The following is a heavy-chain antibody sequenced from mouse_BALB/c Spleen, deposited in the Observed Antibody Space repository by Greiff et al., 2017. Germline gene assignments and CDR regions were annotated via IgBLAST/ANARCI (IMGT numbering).Heavy chain of an antibody. Sequence: DVMLVESGGGLVQPGGSRKLSCAASGFTFSSFGMHWVRQAPEKGLEWVAYISSGSSTIYYADTVKGRFTISRDNPKNTLFLQMTSLRSEDTAMYYCARSPDGYFAVWGAGTTVTVSA. V-gene: IGHV5-17*02. J-gene: IGHJ1*01. CDR3: ARSPDGYFAV. CDR1: GFTFSSFG. CDR2: ISSGSSTI.